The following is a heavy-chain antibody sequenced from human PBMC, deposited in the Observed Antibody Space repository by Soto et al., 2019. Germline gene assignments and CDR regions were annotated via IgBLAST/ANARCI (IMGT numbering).Heavy chain of an antibody. Sequence: EVQLVESGGGLVQPGGSLRLSCAGSGFTLSDHYIDWVRQAPGKGLEWVGRSRDKAQGYSTAYAASVKGRFTTSRDESKNSVYLQMNSLKTEDTAVYSCARDRDSSYFPPPYYFDSWGQGTLVTVSS. CDR2: SRDKAQGYST. D-gene: IGHD4-4*01. CDR1: GFTLSDHY. J-gene: IGHJ4*02. CDR3: ARDRDSSYFPPPYYFDS. V-gene: IGHV3-72*01.